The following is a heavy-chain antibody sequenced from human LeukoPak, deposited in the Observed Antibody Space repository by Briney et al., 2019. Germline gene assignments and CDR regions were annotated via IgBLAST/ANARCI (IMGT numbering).Heavy chain of an antibody. D-gene: IGHD6-13*01. CDR1: GFTFSSYA. CDR3: AKYQGYDTGYSSSWYFDY. CDR2: ISGSGGST. J-gene: IGHJ4*02. Sequence: GGSLRLSCAASGFTFSSYAMSWVRQAPGKGLEWVSAISGSGGSTYYADSVKGRFTISRDNSKNTLYLQMNSLRADETAVYYCAKYQGYDTGYSSSWYFDYWGQGTLVTVSS. V-gene: IGHV3-23*01.